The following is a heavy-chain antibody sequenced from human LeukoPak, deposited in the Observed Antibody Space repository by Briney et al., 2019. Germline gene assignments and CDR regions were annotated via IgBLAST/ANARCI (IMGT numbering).Heavy chain of an antibody. CDR3: ARDWKPGTYSGSPWRFDP. CDR2: IYTSGST. Sequence: PSETLSLTCTVSGGSISSYYWSWIRQPAGKGLEWIGRIYTSGSTNYNPSLKSRVTISVDTSKNQFSLRLSSVTAADTAVYYCARDWKPGTYSGSPWRFDPWGQGTLVTVSS. V-gene: IGHV4-4*07. D-gene: IGHD1-26*01. CDR1: GGSISSYY. J-gene: IGHJ5*02.